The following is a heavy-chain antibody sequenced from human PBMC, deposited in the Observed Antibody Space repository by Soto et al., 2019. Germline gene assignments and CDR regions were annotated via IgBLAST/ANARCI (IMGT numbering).Heavy chain of an antibody. CDR3: AKAPGGLYGMDV. D-gene: IGHD3-16*01. CDR2: ISYDGSNK. Sequence: SLRLSCAASGFTFSSYGMHWVRQAPGKGLEWVAVISYDGSNKYYADSVKGRFTISRDNSKNTLYLQMNSLRAEDTAVYYCAKAPGGLYGMDVWGQGTTVTVSS. J-gene: IGHJ6*02. V-gene: IGHV3-30*18. CDR1: GFTFSSYG.